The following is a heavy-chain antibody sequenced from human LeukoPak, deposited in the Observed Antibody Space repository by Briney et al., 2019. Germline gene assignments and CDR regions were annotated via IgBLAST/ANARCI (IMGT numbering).Heavy chain of an antibody. CDR2: INHSGST. CDR1: GGSFSGYY. CDR3: ARGHDYGVAWFQH. Sequence: SETLSLTCAVYGGSFSGYYWSWIRQPPGKGLEWIGEINHSGSTNYNPSLKGRVTISVDTSKNQFSLKLSSVTAADTAVYYCARGHDYGVAWFQHWGQGTLVTVSS. J-gene: IGHJ1*01. V-gene: IGHV4-34*01. D-gene: IGHD4-17*01.